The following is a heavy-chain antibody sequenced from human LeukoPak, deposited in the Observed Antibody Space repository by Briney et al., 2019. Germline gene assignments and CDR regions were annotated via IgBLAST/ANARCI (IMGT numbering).Heavy chain of an antibody. CDR2: INPNSGGT. V-gene: IGHV1-2*02. Sequence: ASVTVSFKASGCTFTGYYIHWVRLAPGQGPEWMGWINPNSGGTNSAQKFQGRVTMTRDTSISTAYMELSRLRSDDTAVYYCARDGGYYGSGSYHYWGQGALVTVSS. CDR1: GCTFTGYY. CDR3: ARDGGYYGSGSYHY. D-gene: IGHD3-10*01. J-gene: IGHJ4*02.